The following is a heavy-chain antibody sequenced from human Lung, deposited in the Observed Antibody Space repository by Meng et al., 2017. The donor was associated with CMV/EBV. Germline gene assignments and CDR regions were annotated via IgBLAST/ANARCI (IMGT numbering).Heavy chain of an antibody. CDR3: ARDLGYCSSTSCYYYYGMDV. D-gene: IGHD2-2*01. CDR2: IYYSGST. J-gene: IGHJ6*02. V-gene: IGHV4-59*01. CDR1: GGSISSYY. Sequence: SETLSLXCTVSGGSISSYYRSWIRQPPGKGLEWIGYIYYSGSTNYNPSLKSRVTISVDTSKNQFSLKLSSVTAADTAVYYCARDLGYCSSTSCYYYYGMDVWDQGTXVTGSS.